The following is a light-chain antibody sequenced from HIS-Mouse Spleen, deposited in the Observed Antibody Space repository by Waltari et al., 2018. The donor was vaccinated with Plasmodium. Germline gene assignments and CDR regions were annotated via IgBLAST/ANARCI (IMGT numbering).Light chain of an antibody. J-gene: IGKJ2*01. CDR3: QQYGSSPYT. Sequence: EIVLTQSPATLSLSPGERATLSCRASQSVSSYLAWYQQKPGQAPRLLIYGASSRATGIPDRFSGSGSGTDFTLTISRLEPEDFAVYYCQQYGSSPYTFGQGTMLEIK. CDR1: QSVSSY. CDR2: GAS. V-gene: IGKV3-20*01.